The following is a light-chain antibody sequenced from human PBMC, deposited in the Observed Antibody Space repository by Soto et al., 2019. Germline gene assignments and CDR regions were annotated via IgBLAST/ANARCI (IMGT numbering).Light chain of an antibody. V-gene: IGKV3-20*01. CDR2: GAS. Sequence: EIVLTHSPGTLSLSPGERATLSCRASQSVSSSYLAWYQQKPGQAPRLLIYGASSRATGIPDRFSGSGSGTDFTLTISRLEPEDFAVYYCQQYGSSPPWYTFGQGTKLEIK. CDR1: QSVSSSY. CDR3: QQYGSSPPWYT. J-gene: IGKJ2*01.